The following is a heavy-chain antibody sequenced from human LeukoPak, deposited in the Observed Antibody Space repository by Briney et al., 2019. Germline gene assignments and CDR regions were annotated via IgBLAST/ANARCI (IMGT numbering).Heavy chain of an antibody. V-gene: IGHV4-38-2*02. D-gene: IGHD3-10*01. CDR1: GYSISSGYY. CDR2: IYHNGGT. CDR3: ARDRSLGYSSGSYDY. Sequence: SETLSLTCGVSGYSISSGYYWGWIRQPPGKGLEWIGNIYHNGGTYYNPSLKSRVTISVDTSKNRFSLKVTSVTAAGTAVYYCARDRSLGYSSGSYDYWGQGTLVTVSS. J-gene: IGHJ4*02.